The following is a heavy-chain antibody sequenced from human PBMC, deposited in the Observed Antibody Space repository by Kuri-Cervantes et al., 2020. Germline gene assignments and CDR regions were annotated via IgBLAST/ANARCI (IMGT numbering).Heavy chain of an antibody. CDR1: GYSFTNYW. J-gene: IGHJ5*02. CDR3: ASRGYCSRTNCQNWFDP. V-gene: IGHV5-51*01. D-gene: IGHD2-2*01. CDR2: IYPGDSDT. Sequence: KVSCKGSGYSFTNYWIGWVRQMPGKGLEWMGIIYPGDSDTRYSPSFQGQATISADKSISTAYLQWSSMKASDTAMYYCASRGYCSRTNCQNWFDPWGQGTLVTVSS.